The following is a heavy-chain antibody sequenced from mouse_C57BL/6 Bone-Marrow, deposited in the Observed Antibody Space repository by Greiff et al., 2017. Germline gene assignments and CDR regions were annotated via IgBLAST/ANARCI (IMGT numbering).Heavy chain of an antibody. CDR2: IHPNSGST. V-gene: IGHV1-64*01. J-gene: IGHJ2*01. Sequence: QVQLQQPGAELVKPGASVKLSCKASGYTFTSYWMHWVKQRPGQGLEWIGMIHPNSGSTNYNEKFKSKAKLTVDKSSSTAYMQLSSLTSEDSAVYYCARSNGYYYCDYWGQGTTLTVSS. CDR3: ARSNGYYYCDY. D-gene: IGHD2-3*01. CDR1: GYTFTSYW.